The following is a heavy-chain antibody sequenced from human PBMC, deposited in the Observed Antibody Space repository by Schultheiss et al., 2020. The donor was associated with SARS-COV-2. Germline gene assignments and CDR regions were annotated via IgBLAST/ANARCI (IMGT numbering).Heavy chain of an antibody. CDR2: INHSGST. J-gene: IGHJ4*02. CDR1: GGSVSSGSYY. V-gene: IGHV4-61*01. CDR3: AREDGYYYFDY. D-gene: IGHD3-22*01. Sequence: SETLSLTCTVSGGSVSSGSYYWSWIRQPPGKGLEWIGEINHSGSTNYNPSLKSRVTISVDTSKNQFSLKLSSVTAADTAVYYCAREDGYYYFDYWGQGTLVTVSS.